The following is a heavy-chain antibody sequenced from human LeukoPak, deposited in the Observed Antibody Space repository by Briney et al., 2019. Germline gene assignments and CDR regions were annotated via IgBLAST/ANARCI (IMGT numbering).Heavy chain of an antibody. CDR1: GGSISSGGYS. CDR2: IYHSGST. V-gene: IGHV4-30-2*01. D-gene: IGHD3-22*01. CDR3: ARTGPEYSYDSSGYYHAFDI. J-gene: IGHJ3*02. Sequence: RSSETLSLTCAVSGGSISSGGYSWSWIRQPPGKGLEWIGYIYHSGSTYYNPSLKSRVTISVDRSKNQFSLKLSSVTAADTAVYYCARTGPEYSYDSSGYYHAFDIWGQGTMVTVSS.